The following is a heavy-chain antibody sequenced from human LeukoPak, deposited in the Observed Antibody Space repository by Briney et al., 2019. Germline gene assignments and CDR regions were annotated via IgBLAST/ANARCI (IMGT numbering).Heavy chain of an antibody. D-gene: IGHD6-13*01. Sequence: GGSLRLSCAASGFTFSSYSMNWVRQAPGKGLEWVSSISSSSSYIYYADSVKGRFTISRDNAKNSLYLQKNSLRAEDTAVYYCASTNIAAAGHNWFDPWGQGTLVTVSS. CDR2: ISSSSSYI. CDR3: ASTNIAAAGHNWFDP. V-gene: IGHV3-21*01. J-gene: IGHJ5*02. CDR1: GFTFSSYS.